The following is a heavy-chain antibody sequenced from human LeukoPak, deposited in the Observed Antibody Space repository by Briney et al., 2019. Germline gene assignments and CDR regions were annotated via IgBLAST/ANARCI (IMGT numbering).Heavy chain of an antibody. Sequence: GESLKISCKGSGFTFSNSGMHWVRQAPGKGLEWVAFIRFDGSSKFYTDSVKGRFTISRDNSKNTLYLQMNSLRAEDTAVYYCAKDVEVYYYGSGSYYWGQGTLVTVSS. D-gene: IGHD3-10*01. J-gene: IGHJ4*02. CDR1: GFTFSNSG. V-gene: IGHV3-30*02. CDR2: IRFDGSSK. CDR3: AKDVEVYYYGSGSYY.